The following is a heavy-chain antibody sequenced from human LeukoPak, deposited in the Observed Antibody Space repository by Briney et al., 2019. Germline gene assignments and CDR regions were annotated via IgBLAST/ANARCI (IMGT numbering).Heavy chain of an antibody. Sequence: GGSLRLSCAASGLSFSSFAMSWVRQAPGKGLEWVSSITGSGSTTFYADSLKGQFTISRDNRKKTLYLHMNSLRADDTAVYYCAKSRVLFSSTWYPLDFWGQGTLVAVSS. CDR3: AKSRVLFSSTWYPLDF. J-gene: IGHJ4*02. V-gene: IGHV3-23*01. CDR2: ITGSGSTT. D-gene: IGHD3-16*01. CDR1: GLSFSSFA.